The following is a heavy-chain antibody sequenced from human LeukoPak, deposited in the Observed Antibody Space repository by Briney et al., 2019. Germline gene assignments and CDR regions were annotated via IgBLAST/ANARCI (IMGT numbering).Heavy chain of an antibody. J-gene: IGHJ4*02. CDR1: GFTFSRYT. CDR3: ARDQGGGDYYFDY. V-gene: IGHV3-21*01. Sequence: GGSLRLSCAASGFTFSRYTMNWVRQAPGKGLEWVSSISSSSSYIYYADSVKGRFTISRDNAKNSLYLQMNSLRAEDTAVYYCARDQGGGDYYFDYWGQGTLVTVSS. CDR2: ISSSSSYI. D-gene: IGHD2-21*02.